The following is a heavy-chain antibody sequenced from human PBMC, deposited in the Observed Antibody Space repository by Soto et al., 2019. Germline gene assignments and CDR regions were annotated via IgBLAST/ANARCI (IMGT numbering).Heavy chain of an antibody. J-gene: IGHJ4*02. CDR2: ISYDGSNK. CDR1: GFTFSSYG. CDR3: ARDNPQYY. Sequence: GSLRLSCAASGFTFSSYGMHWVRQAPGKGLEWVAVISYDGSNKYYADSVKGRFTISRDNSKNSLYLQMNSLRAEDTAVYYCARDNPQYYWGQGTLVTVSS. V-gene: IGHV3-30*03.